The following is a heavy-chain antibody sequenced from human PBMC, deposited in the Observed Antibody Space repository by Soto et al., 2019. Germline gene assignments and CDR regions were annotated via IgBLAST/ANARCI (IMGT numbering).Heavy chain of an antibody. CDR2: ISAHNGNT. CDR3: ARGRYGEY. J-gene: IGHJ4*02. V-gene: IGHV1-18*01. D-gene: IGHD3-10*01. Sequence: QIHLVQSGAEVKKPGASVKVSCKGSGYGFTTYGITWVRQAPGQGLEWRAWISAHNGNTNYAQKLQGRVTVTRDTSTSTAYMELRSLRSDDTAVYYCARGRYGEYWGQGALVTVSS. CDR1: GYGFTTYG.